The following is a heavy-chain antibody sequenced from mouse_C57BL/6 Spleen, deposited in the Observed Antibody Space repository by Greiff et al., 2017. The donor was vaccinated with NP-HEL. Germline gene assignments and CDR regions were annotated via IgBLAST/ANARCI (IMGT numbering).Heavy chain of an antibody. J-gene: IGHJ4*01. Sequence: VQLQQSGAELVKPGASVKLSCKASGYTFTKYTIHWVKQRSGQGLEWIGWFYPGSGSIKYNEKFKDKATLTADKSSSTVYMELSRLTSEDSAVYLGERHEDWGLQGYYAMDYWGQGTSVTVSS. CDR2: FYPGSGSI. V-gene: IGHV1-62-2*01. CDR3: ERHEDWGLQGYYAMDY. D-gene: IGHD2-2*01. CDR1: GYTFTKYT.